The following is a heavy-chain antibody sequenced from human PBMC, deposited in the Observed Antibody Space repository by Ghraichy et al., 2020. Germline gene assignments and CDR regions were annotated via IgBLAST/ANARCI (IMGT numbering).Heavy chain of an antibody. V-gene: IGHV5-10-1*01. CDR1: GYTFVTSW. D-gene: IGHD2/OR15-2a*01. CDR2: LDPTVSSA. CDR3: ARQDSTSALDY. Sequence: GESLNISCKVSGYTFVTSWISWVRQMPGKGLEWMATLDPTVSSANYNPSFQDHVTLSSDRSISTAYLQWSSLRASDTAMYYCARQDSTSALDYWGQGTLVTVSS. J-gene: IGHJ4*02.